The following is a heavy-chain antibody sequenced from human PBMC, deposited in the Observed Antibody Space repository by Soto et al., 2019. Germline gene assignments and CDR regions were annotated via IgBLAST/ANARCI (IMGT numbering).Heavy chain of an antibody. V-gene: IGHV4-34*01. Sequence: QVQLQQWGAGLLKPSETLSLTCAVYGGSFSGYYWSWIRQPLGKGLEWIGEINHSGSTNYNPSLKGRVTISVDTSKNQFSLKLSSVTAADTAVYYCARGRRMTTVTKGNWFDPWGQGTLVTVSS. CDR3: ARGRRMTTVTKGNWFDP. CDR1: GGSFSGYY. CDR2: INHSGST. J-gene: IGHJ5*02. D-gene: IGHD4-17*01.